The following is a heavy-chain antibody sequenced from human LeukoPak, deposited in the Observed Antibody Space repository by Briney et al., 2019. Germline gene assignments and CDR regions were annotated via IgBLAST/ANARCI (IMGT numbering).Heavy chain of an antibody. V-gene: IGHV3-53*01. CDR1: GFTFSDYY. D-gene: IGHD2-15*01. CDR3: AREVGYCSGGSCAYHALDI. CDR2: IYSGGST. Sequence: GGSLRLSCAASGFTFSDYYMSWIRQAPGKGLEWVSVIYSGGSTYYADSVKGRFTISRDNSKNTLYLQMNSLRAEDTAVYYCAREVGYCSGGSCAYHALDIWGQGTMVTVSS. J-gene: IGHJ3*02.